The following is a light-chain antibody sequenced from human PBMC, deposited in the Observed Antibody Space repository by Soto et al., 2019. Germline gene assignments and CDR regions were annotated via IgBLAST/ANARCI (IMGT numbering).Light chain of an antibody. J-gene: IGKJ5*01. CDR2: DAS. CDR1: QSVSSY. V-gene: IGKV3-15*01. Sequence: EVVMTQSPATRSVYPGERATLSCRASQSVSSYLAWYQQKPGQAPRLLIYDASPRATGVPARFSGSGSGTEFTLNISSLQSQDFAVYYCQQYQNWPPITFGQGTRLEIK. CDR3: QQYQNWPPIT.